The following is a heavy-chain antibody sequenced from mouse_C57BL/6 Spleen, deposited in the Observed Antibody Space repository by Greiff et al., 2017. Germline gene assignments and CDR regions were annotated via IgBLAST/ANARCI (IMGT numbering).Heavy chain of an antibody. CDR2: INPNYGTT. J-gene: IGHJ4*01. CDR3: AILYDEGGYYAMDY. CDR1: GYSFTDYN. V-gene: IGHV1-39*01. D-gene: IGHD2-12*01. Sequence: VQLQQSGPELVKPGASVKISCKASGYSFTDYNMYWVKQSNGKSLEWIGVINPNYGTTSYNQKFKGKATLTVDQSSSTAYMQLNSLTSEDSAVYYCAILYDEGGYYAMDYWGQGTSVTVSS.